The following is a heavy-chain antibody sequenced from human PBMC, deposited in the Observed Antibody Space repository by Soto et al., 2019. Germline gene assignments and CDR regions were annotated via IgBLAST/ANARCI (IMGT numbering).Heavy chain of an antibody. CDR2: IYYSAST. CDR3: ARGNAMDD. CDR1: GGSISSYY. V-gene: IGHV4-59*01. Sequence: PSETLSLTCTVSGGSISSYYWSWIRQPPGKGLEWIGHIYYSASTNYNPSLKSRVTISADTSKSQFSLKLRAVTAADTAVYYCARGNAMDDWGQGTTVTVSS. J-gene: IGHJ6*02.